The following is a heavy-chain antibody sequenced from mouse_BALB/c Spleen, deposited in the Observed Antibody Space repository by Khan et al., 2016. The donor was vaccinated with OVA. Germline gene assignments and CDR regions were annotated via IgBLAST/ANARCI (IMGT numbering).Heavy chain of an antibody. D-gene: IGHD3-3*01. CDR2: IYTYTGEP. Sequence: QIQLVQSGPDLKKPGETVKISCKASGYTFTNYGINWVKQAPGKGLKWMGWIYTYTGEPTYADDFKGRFAFSLETSASTADLQINNLKNEDTATXCCARRGRRAMDYWGQGTSVTSSS. J-gene: IGHJ4*01. CDR1: GYTFTNYG. V-gene: IGHV9-3-1*01. CDR3: ARRGRRAMDY.